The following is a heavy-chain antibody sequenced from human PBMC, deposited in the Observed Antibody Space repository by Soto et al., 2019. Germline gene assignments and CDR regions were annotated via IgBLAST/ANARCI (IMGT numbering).Heavy chain of an antibody. CDR1: GGSISNKRYY. V-gene: IGHV4-39*01. CDR2: IHYSGST. J-gene: IGHJ5*02. D-gene: IGHD2-8*01. CDR3: ARHVSLGYRTPNSCDLLSWFDA. Sequence: SETLSLTCTVSGGSISNKRYYWGWIRQPPGKGLEWIGSIHYSGSTYDNPSLKSRVTISVDTSKNQLSLKLKSVTAADTAVYYCARHVSLGYRTPNSCDLLSWFDAWGQGTPVTVSS.